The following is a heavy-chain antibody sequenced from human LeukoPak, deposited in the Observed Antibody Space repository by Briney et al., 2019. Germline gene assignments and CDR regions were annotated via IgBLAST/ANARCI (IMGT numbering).Heavy chain of an antibody. V-gene: IGHV3-23*01. CDR2: ISGSGGST. CDR1: GLTFSSYA. J-gene: IGHJ4*02. CDR3: AKDQDFWSGYHDY. D-gene: IGHD3-3*01. Sequence: GGSLRLSCAASGLTFSSYAMSWVRQAPGKGLEWVSAISGSGGSTYYADSVKGRFTISRDNSKNTLYLQMNSLRAEDTAVYYCAKDQDFWSGYHDYWGQGTLVTVSS.